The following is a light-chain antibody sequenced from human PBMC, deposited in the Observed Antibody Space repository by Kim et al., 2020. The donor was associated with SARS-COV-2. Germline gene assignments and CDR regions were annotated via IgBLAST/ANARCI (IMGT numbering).Light chain of an antibody. Sequence: GQLLAIACTGTGSDVSSYNYVSSYQRHPRKAPKRMIYEVNNRPAGVSHRWSGSESGNTASLTISGLRAENEADYYCSSYTSVSTRLFGGGTQLTVL. V-gene: IGLV2-14*01. CDR1: GSDVSSYNY. CDR3: SSYTSVSTRL. CDR2: EVN. J-gene: IGLJ2*01.